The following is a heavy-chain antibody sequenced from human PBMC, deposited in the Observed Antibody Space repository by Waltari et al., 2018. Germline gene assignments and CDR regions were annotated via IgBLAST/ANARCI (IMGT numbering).Heavy chain of an antibody. J-gene: IGHJ4*02. Sequence: EVKLLESGGGLVQPGGSLRLSCADPGFTFSNYARNWVRQAPGKGLEGVSVIYRGGSIYYADSVKGRFTISRDNSNNTLYVQMNSLRVEDTAVYYCAKAPSGYDPYFDYWGQGTLVTVSS. CDR1: GFTFSNYA. CDR2: IYRGGSI. D-gene: IGHD5-12*01. V-gene: IGHV3-23*03. CDR3: AKAPSGYDPYFDY.